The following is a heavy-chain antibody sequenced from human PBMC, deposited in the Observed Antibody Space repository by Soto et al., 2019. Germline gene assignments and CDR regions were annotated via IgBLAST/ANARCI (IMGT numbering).Heavy chain of an antibody. D-gene: IGHD2-8*01. CDR3: ARGHSTDCSNGVCSFFYNHEMDV. V-gene: IGHV1-2*04. J-gene: IGHJ6*02. CDR2: INPKSGGT. CDR1: GYSFSDYH. Sequence: ASVKVSCKASGYSFSDYHIHWVRQAPGQGLEWLGRINPKSGGTSSAQKFQGWVTMTRDTSISTAYMELTRLRSDDTAVYFCARGHSTDCSNGVCSFFYNHEMDVWGQGTPVTV.